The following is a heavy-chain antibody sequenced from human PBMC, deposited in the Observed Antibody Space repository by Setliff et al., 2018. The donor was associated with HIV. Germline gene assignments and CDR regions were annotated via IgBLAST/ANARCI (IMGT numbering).Heavy chain of an antibody. CDR2: IYYSGST. Sequence: NPSETLSLTCTASGDSVSSRSYYWSWIRQPPGKGLEWIGYIYYSGSTNYNPSLKSRVTISVDTSKNQLSLKLSSVTAADTAVYYCARFITAAGTLLVAWGQGTLVTVSS. J-gene: IGHJ5*02. CDR3: ARFITAAGTLLVA. V-gene: IGHV4-61*01. D-gene: IGHD6-13*01. CDR1: GDSVSSRSYY.